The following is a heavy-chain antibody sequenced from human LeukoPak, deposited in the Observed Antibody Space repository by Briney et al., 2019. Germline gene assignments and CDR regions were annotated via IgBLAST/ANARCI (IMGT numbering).Heavy chain of an antibody. V-gene: IGHV4-34*01. Sequence: SETLSLTCAVYGGSFSGYYWSWIRQPPGKRLEWIGEINHSGSTNYNPSLKSQVSISIDTSKNQFSLKLTSVTAADTAVYYCARQTGSGLFILPGGQGTLVTVSS. CDR1: GGSFSGYY. CDR2: INHSGST. J-gene: IGHJ4*02. D-gene: IGHD3/OR15-3a*01. CDR3: ARQTGSGLFILP.